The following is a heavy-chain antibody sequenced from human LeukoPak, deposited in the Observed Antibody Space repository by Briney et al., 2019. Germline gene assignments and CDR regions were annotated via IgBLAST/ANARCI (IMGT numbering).Heavy chain of an antibody. V-gene: IGHV3-7*03. D-gene: IGHD3-10*01. CDR1: GFTFSDYW. J-gene: IGHJ4*02. Sequence: GGSLRLSCAASGFTFSDYWMSWVRQAPGKGPEWVANIRQDGNEKYCVDSVKGRFTISRDNAKSSVYLQMNSLRAEDTAVYYCAKVGELLRYYFDYWGQGTLVTVSS. CDR3: AKVGELLRYYFDY. CDR2: IRQDGNEK.